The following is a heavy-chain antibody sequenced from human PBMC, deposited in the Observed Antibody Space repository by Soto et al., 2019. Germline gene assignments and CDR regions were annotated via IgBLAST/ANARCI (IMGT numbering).Heavy chain of an antibody. CDR3: SGCSGGACHQNYGMDV. D-gene: IGHD2-15*01. CDR2: ISPSTSHI. CDR1: GFACSSCS. J-gene: IGHJ6*02. Sequence: SGWSMGPSGRGAGFACSSCSMNWVRQTPGKGLEWVSSISPSTSHIYYADSVKGRFTISRDNAKNSLFLQMNSLRAEDTAVYYCSGCSGGACHQNYGMDVWGQGTTVTVSS. V-gene: IGHV3-21*01.